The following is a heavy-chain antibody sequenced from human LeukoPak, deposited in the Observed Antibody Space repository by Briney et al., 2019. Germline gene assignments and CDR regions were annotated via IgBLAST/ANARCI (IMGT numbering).Heavy chain of an antibody. Sequence: GGSLRLSCAASGFTFSSYAMSWVRQAPGKGLEWVSAICGSGGSTYYADSVKGRFTISRDNSKNTLYLQMNSLRAEDTAVYYCAKAKMLSATTAPFDPWGQGTLVTVSS. CDR1: GFTFSSYA. CDR2: ICGSGGST. CDR3: AKAKMLSATTAPFDP. V-gene: IGHV3-23*01. D-gene: IGHD4-11*01. J-gene: IGHJ5*02.